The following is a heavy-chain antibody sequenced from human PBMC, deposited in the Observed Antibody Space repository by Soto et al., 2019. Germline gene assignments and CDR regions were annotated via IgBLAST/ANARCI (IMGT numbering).Heavy chain of an antibody. Sequence: QVQLQESGPGLVKPSETLSLTCTISGGSISSYSWSWIRQPPGKGLEWIGYIYYSGSTNYSPSLKSRVPLSADTSKNQFSLKLSSVTAADTAVYYCARDTMKSFELWGRGTLVTVSS. V-gene: IGHV4-59*01. J-gene: IGHJ2*01. CDR3: ARDTMKSFEL. D-gene: IGHD3-22*01. CDR1: GGSISSYS. CDR2: IYYSGST.